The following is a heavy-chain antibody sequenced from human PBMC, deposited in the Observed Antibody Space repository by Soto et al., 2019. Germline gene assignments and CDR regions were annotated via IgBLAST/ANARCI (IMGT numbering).Heavy chain of an antibody. D-gene: IGHD3-9*01. Sequence: ASVKVSCKASGYTFTGYYMHWVRQAPGQGLEWRGWINPNSGGTNYAQKFQGRVTMTRDTSISTAYMELSRLRSDDTAVYYRARDRGNDILTGYYPLNNWFDPWGQGALVTVSS. CDR1: GYTFTGYY. CDR3: ARDRGNDILTGYYPLNNWFDP. J-gene: IGHJ5*02. CDR2: INPNSGGT. V-gene: IGHV1-2*02.